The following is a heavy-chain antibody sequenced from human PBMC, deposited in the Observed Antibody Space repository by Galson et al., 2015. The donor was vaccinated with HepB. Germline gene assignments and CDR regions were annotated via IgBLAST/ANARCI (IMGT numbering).Heavy chain of an antibody. J-gene: IGHJ4*02. CDR2: IIGMFGTT. CDR1: GGTFSSYA. Sequence: SVKVSCKASGGTFSSYAISWVRQAPGQGLEWMGGIIGMFGTTNYAQRFQGRVTITADELTSTAYMELSSLRSEDTAVYYCARADYYYDSSSYSNWGQGTLVTVSS. CDR3: ARADYYYDSSSYSN. D-gene: IGHD3-22*01. V-gene: IGHV1-69*13.